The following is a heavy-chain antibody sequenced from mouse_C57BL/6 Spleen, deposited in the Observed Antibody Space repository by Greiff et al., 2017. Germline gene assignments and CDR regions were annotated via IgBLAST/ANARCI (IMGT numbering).Heavy chain of an antibody. CDR3: AREGLRYAMDY. Sequence: EVKVVESGGGLVKPGGSLKLSCAASGFTFSSYAMSWVRQTPEKRLEWVATISDGGSYTYYPDNVKGRFTISRDNAKNNLYLQMSHLKSEDTAMYYCAREGLRYAMDYWGQGTSVTVSS. D-gene: IGHD3-1*01. V-gene: IGHV5-4*01. CDR1: GFTFSSYA. CDR2: ISDGGSYT. J-gene: IGHJ4*01.